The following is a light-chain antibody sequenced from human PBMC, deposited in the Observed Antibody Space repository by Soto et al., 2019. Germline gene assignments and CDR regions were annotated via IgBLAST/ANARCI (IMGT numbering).Light chain of an antibody. CDR1: QSVSSRY. V-gene: IGKV3-20*01. Sequence: EIVMTQSPATLSVSPGERATLSCRASQSVSSRYLAWYQQKPGQAPRLLIYGASSRATGLPDRFSGSGSGTYFTLTISRLDPEYFAVYYCQHYGSPITFGQGTKVDIK. CDR2: GAS. CDR3: QHYGSPIT. J-gene: IGKJ1*01.